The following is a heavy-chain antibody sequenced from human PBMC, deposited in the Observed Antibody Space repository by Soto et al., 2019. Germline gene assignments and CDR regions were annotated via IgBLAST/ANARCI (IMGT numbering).Heavy chain of an antibody. Sequence: ASVKVFCKASGYTFPSYGISWVRQAPGQGLEWMGWISAYNGNTNYAQKLQGRVTMTTDTSTSTAYMELRSLRSDDTAVYYCAREGWKAYCGGDCYYYYGMDVWGQGTTVIVYS. V-gene: IGHV1-18*01. CDR1: GYTFPSYG. D-gene: IGHD2-21*02. CDR3: AREGWKAYCGGDCYYYYGMDV. J-gene: IGHJ6*02. CDR2: ISAYNGNT.